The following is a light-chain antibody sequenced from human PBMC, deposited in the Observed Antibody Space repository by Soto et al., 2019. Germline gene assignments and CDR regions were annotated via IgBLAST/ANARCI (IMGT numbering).Light chain of an antibody. J-gene: IGKJ5*01. CDR1: QSISSY. CDR3: QQSYRTPPT. V-gene: IGKV1-39*01. CDR2: AAS. Sequence: DIQMTQSPSSLSASVGDRVTITCRASQSISSYLNWYQQKPGKAPKLLIYAASSLQSGVPSRFSGSGSWTDFTLTISSLQPEDFANYYGQQSYRTPPTFGQGTRLEIK.